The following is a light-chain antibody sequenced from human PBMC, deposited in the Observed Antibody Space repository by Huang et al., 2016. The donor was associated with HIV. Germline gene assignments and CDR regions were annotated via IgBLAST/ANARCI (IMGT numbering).Light chain of an antibody. V-gene: IGKV3-15*01. CDR1: QSIGRK. CDR2: GAS. Sequence: EIVMTQSPATLSVSPGKRGTLSCRASQSIGRKLAWCQQKPGQTPRLLISGASIRAAVIPLRFSGSGSGTDFDLNISSLQSEDFAVYYCQQYNNWPLTFGGGTKVEIK. J-gene: IGKJ4*01. CDR3: QQYNNWPLT.